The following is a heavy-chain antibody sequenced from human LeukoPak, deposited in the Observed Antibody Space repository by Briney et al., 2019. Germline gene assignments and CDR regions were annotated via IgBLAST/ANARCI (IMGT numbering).Heavy chain of an antibody. CDR3: ARERRYYDYVWGSYRPEALDY. V-gene: IGHV1-69*04. J-gene: IGHJ4*02. CDR2: IIPILGIA. Sequence: SVKVSCKASGGTFSSYAISWVRQAPGQGLEWMGRIIPILGIANYAQKFQGRVTITADKSTSTAYMELSSLRSEDTAVYYCARERRYYDYVWGSYRPEALDYWGQGTPVTVSS. CDR1: GGTFSSYA. D-gene: IGHD3-16*02.